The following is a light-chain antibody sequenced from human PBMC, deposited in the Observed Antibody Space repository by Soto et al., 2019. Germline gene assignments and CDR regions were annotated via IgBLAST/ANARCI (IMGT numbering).Light chain of an antibody. V-gene: IGLV1-44*01. CDR1: SSNIGTNL. Sequence: QSVLTQPPSASGTPGQRVTISCSGSSSNIGTNLVNWYQQLPRTAPKLLIYANNQRPSGVPDRFSGSKSGSSASLVISGLQSEDEADYYCAGWDDSLNGVVFGGGTKLTVL. CDR3: AGWDDSLNGVV. J-gene: IGLJ2*01. CDR2: ANN.